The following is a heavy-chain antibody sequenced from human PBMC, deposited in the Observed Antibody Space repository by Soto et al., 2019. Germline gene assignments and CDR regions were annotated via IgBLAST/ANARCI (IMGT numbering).Heavy chain of an antibody. CDR2: IYYNGDT. Sequence: PETLSLTCTVSGGPVSSGSYYWTWIRQPPGKGLEWIGYIYYNGDTNYNPSLKSRVTISVDTSKNQFSLKLNSVTAADTAVYYCARGGYSYGTMDVWGQGTTVTVSS. V-gene: IGHV4-61*01. D-gene: IGHD5-18*01. CDR3: ARGGYSYGTMDV. CDR1: GGPVSSGSYY. J-gene: IGHJ6*02.